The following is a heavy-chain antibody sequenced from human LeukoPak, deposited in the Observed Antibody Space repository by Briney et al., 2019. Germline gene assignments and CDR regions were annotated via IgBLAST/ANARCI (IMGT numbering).Heavy chain of an antibody. CDR2: IKSKTDGGTT. D-gene: IGHD2-21*02. J-gene: IGHJ4*02. CDR1: GFTFSDAW. Sequence: PGGSLRLSCAASGFTFSDAWMSWVRQAPGKGLEWVGRIKSKTDGGTTDYTAPVKGRFTISRDDSKSTLYLQMNSLKTEDTAVYYCSTSLRGGDCCLDYWGQGTLVAVSS. CDR3: STSLRGGDCCLDY. V-gene: IGHV3-15*01.